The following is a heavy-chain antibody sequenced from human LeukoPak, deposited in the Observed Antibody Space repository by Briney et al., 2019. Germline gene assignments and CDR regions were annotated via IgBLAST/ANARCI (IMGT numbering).Heavy chain of an antibody. D-gene: IGHD6-13*01. Sequence: KTSETLSLTCAVYGGSFSGYYWSWIRQPPGKGLEWIGEINHSGSTNYNPSLKSRVTISVDTSKNQFSLKLSSVTAADTAVYYCAESRGSSWYRAPFDYWGQGTLVTVSS. CDR3: AESRGSSWYRAPFDY. CDR2: INHSGST. CDR1: GGSFSGYY. J-gene: IGHJ4*02. V-gene: IGHV4-34*01.